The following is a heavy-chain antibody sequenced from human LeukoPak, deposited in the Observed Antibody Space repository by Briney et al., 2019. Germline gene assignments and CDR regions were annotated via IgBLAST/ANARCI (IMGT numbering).Heavy chain of an antibody. CDR3: ARQTGREDYYDSSGYYNWFDP. J-gene: IGHJ5*02. Sequence: GDSLMISCKGSGYSFTSYWIGWVRQMPGKGLAWMGIIYPGDSDTRYSPSFQGQVTISADKSISTAYLQWSSLKASDTAMYYCARQTGREDYYDSSGYYNWFDPWGQGTLVTVSS. CDR2: IYPGDSDT. D-gene: IGHD3-22*01. CDR1: GYSFTSYW. V-gene: IGHV5-51*01.